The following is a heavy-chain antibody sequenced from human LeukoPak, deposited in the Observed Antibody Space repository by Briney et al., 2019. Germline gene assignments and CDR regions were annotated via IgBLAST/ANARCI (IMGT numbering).Heavy chain of an antibody. CDR2: IRQDESEK. V-gene: IGHV3-7*01. CDR3: ARDSGSAYYYGSGTYYYDAFDF. D-gene: IGHD3-10*01. Sequence: GGSLRLPCTVSGFTFGDYWMTWVRQAPGKGLEWVANIRQDESEKYYVDSVKGRFTISRDNAKNSLYLQMNSLRAEDTAVYYCARDSGSAYYYGSGTYYYDAFDFWGQGTTVTVSS. J-gene: IGHJ3*01. CDR1: GFTFGDYW.